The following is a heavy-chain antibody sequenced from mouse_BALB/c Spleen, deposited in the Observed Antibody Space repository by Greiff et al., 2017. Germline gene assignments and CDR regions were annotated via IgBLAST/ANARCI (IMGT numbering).Heavy chain of an antibody. J-gene: IGHJ3*01. CDR2: ISYDGSN. V-gene: IGHV3-6*02. CDR1: GYSITSGYY. D-gene: IGHD2-14*01. Sequence: EESGPGLVKPSQSLSLTCSVTGYSITSGYYWNWIRQFPGNKLEWMGYISYDGSNNYNPSLKNRISITRDTSKNQFFLKLNSVTTEDTATYYCASGVRPWCAYWGQGTLVTVSA. CDR3: ASGVRPWCAY.